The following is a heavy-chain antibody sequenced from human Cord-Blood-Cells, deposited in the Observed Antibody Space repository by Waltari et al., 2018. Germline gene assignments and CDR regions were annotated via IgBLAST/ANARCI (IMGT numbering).Heavy chain of an antibody. Sequence: QVQLVQSGAEVKKPGASVKVSCKASGYTFTSYGISWVRQAPGQGLEWMGGIRGYKGNTNYAQKLQGRVTMTTDTSTSTAYMELRGLRSDDTAGYYCARQPGYSSTPGWFDPWGQGTLVTVSS. D-gene: IGHD6-13*01. J-gene: IGHJ5*02. CDR3: ARQPGYSSTPGWFDP. V-gene: IGHV1-18*01. CDR2: IRGYKGNT. CDR1: GYTFTSYG.